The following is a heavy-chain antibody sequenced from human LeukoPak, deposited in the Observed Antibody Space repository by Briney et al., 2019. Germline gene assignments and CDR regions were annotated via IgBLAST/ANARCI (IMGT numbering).Heavy chain of an antibody. J-gene: IGHJ4*02. CDR2: IYYSGST. D-gene: IGHD3-22*01. V-gene: IGHV4-38-2*02. Sequence: NSSETLSLTCTVSGYSISSGYYWGWIRQPPGKGLEWIGSIYYSGSTYYNPSLKSRVTISVDTSKNQFSLKLSSVTAADTAVYYCARLPDYYDSSPFDYWGQGTLVTVSS. CDR3: ARLPDYYDSSPFDY. CDR1: GYSISSGYY.